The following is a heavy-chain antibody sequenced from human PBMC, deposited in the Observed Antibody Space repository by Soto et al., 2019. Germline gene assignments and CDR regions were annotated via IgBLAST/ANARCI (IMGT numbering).Heavy chain of an antibody. CDR3: ALSHTVTTDY. CDR2: INSDGSST. Sequence: EVQLVESGGGLVQPGGSLRLSCAASGLTFSSYWMHWVRQAPGKGLVWVSRINSDGSSTNYADSVKGRFTISRDNAKNTLYLQMSSLRAEDMAVYYCALSHTVTTDYWGQGTLVTVSS. V-gene: IGHV3-74*01. D-gene: IGHD4-17*01. CDR1: GLTFSSYW. J-gene: IGHJ4*02.